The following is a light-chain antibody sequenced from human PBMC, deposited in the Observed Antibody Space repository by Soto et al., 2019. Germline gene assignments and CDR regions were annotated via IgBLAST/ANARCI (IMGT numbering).Light chain of an antibody. CDR2: AAS. CDR3: QQYYSYPRT. V-gene: IGKV1-8*01. CDR1: QGISSY. Sequence: AIRMTQSPSSLSASTGDRVTITCRASQGISSYLALYQQKPGKAPKLLIYAASTLQSRVPSRFSGSGSGTDFTLTISCLQSEDFATYYCQQYYSYPRTFGQGTKVEIK. J-gene: IGKJ1*01.